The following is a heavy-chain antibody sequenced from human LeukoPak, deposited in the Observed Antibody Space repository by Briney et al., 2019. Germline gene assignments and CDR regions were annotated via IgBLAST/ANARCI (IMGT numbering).Heavy chain of an antibody. J-gene: IGHJ3*02. V-gene: IGHV4-4*07. Sequence: PSETLSLTCTVSGGSISSYYWSWIRQPAGKGLEWIGRIYTSGSTNYNPSLKSRVTMSVDTSKNQLSLKLSSVTAADTAVYYCARGTGSLYYYDSGGGAAFDIWGQGTMVTVSS. CDR2: IYTSGST. D-gene: IGHD3-22*01. CDR3: ARGTGSLYYYDSGGGAAFDI. CDR1: GGSISSYY.